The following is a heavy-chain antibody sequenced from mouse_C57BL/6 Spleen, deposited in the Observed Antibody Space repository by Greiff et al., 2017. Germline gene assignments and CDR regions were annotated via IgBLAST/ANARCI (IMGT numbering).Heavy chain of an antibody. V-gene: IGHV1-81*01. CDR1: GYTFTSYG. CDR3: ASPYGSSHWYFDV. Sequence: QVQLQQSGAELARPGASVKLSCKASGYTFTSYGISWVKQRTGQGLEWIGEIYPGSGNTDYNEKFKGKATLTANKSSSTAYMELRSLTSEDSAVYFCASPYGSSHWYFDVWGTGTTVTVSS. J-gene: IGHJ1*03. D-gene: IGHD1-1*01. CDR2: IYPGSGNT.